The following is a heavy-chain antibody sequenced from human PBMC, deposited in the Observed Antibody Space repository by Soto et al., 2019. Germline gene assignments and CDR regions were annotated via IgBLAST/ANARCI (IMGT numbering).Heavy chain of an antibody. J-gene: IGHJ4*02. Sequence: GVSLRLSCAASGFTVGSNYMSWVRQAPGKGLEWISIIYSAGNTYYADSVKGRFTISRDNSKNTLYLQMNSLGAEDTAVYYCASRYSSSSGGDYWGQGT. V-gene: IGHV3-66*01. D-gene: IGHD6-13*01. CDR2: IYSAGNT. CDR1: GFTVGSNY. CDR3: ASRYSSSSGGDY.